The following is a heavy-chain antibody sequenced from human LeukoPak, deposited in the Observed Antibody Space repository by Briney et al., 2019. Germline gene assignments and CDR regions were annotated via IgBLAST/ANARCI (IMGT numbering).Heavy chain of an antibody. Sequence: GGSLRLSCAVSGFTFSSYNMNWVRQAPGKGLEWVSAISSGSGYMYYADSVKGRFTISRDNHKNTVYLQMNSLRTEDTAVYYCAKDRSGYLSYFESWGQGTLVSVSS. CDR1: GFTFSSYN. D-gene: IGHD3-22*01. CDR3: AKDRSGYLSYFES. J-gene: IGHJ4*02. V-gene: IGHV3-21*01. CDR2: ISSGSGYM.